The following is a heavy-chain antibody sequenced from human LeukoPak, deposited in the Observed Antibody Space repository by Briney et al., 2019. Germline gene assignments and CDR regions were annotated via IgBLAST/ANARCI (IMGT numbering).Heavy chain of an antibody. Sequence: SETLSLTCTVSGGSISSGSYYWSWIRQPAGKGLEWIGRIYTSGSTNYNPSLKSPVTISVDASKKQFSMKMSSVTAADTAVYYCARDQRYYYGSGSYYNVFDYWGQGTLVTVSS. CDR1: GGSISSGSYY. D-gene: IGHD3-10*01. CDR2: IYTSGST. J-gene: IGHJ4*02. CDR3: ARDQRYYYGSGSYYNVFDY. V-gene: IGHV4-61*02.